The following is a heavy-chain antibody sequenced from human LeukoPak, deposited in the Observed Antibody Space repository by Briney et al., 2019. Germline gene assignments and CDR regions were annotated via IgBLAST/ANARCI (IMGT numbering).Heavy chain of an antibody. V-gene: IGHV4-38-2*02. J-gene: IGHJ3*02. Sequence: PSETLSLTCTVSGYSISSGYYWGWIRQPPGKALEWIGSIYHSGSTSYNPSLKSRVTISVDTSKNQFSLKLSSVTAADTAVYYCARDPDTYSYDSSGIWDAFDIWGRGTMVTVSS. CDR3: ARDPDTYSYDSSGIWDAFDI. CDR2: IYHSGST. CDR1: GYSISSGYY. D-gene: IGHD3-22*01.